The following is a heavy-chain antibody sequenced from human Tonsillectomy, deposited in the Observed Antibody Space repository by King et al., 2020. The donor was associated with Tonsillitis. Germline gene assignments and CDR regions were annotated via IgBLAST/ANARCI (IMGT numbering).Heavy chain of an antibody. Sequence: VPLQESGPGLVKPSETLSLTCTVSGASISSYYWSWIRQPPGKGLEWIGYIYYSGSTNYNPSLKSRVTISLDTSKNQFSLKLSSVTAADTAVYYCARNKETRITIFGVVSDTGFDPWGQGTLVTVSS. CDR3: ARNKETRITIFGVVSDTGFDP. J-gene: IGHJ5*02. V-gene: IGHV4-59*01. D-gene: IGHD3-3*01. CDR1: GASISSYY. CDR2: IYYSGST.